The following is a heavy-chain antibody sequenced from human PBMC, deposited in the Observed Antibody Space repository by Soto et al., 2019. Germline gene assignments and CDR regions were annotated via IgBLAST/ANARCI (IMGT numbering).Heavy chain of an antibody. D-gene: IGHD6-13*01. CDR3: ASEAWGIAAAGSAWFDP. V-gene: IGHV6-1*01. CDR1: GDSVSSNSAA. Sequence: SQTLSLTCAISGDSVSSNSAAWNWIRQSPSRGLEWLGRTYYRSKWYNDYAVSVKSRITINPDTSKNQFSLQLNSVTPEDTAVYYCASEAWGIAAAGSAWFDPWGQGTLVTVSP. CDR2: TYYRSKWYN. J-gene: IGHJ5*02.